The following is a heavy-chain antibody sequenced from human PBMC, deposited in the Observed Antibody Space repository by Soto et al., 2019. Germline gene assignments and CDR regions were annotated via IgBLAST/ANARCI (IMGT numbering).Heavy chain of an antibody. CDR1: GGTFSSYT. V-gene: IGHV1-69*04. CDR2: IIPILGIA. D-gene: IGHD3-22*01. J-gene: IGHJ5*02. CDR3: ARDKVVVITTNWFDP. Sequence: ASVKVSCKASGGTFSSYTISWVRQAPGQGLEWMGRIIPILGIANYAQKFQGRVTITADKSTSTAYMELSSLRSEDTAVYYCARDKVVVITTNWFDPWGQGTLVTVSS.